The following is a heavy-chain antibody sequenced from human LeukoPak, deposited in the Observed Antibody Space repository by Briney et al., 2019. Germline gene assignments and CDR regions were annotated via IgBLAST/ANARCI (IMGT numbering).Heavy chain of an antibody. V-gene: IGHV1-69*06. CDR1: GGTFSSYA. J-gene: IGHJ5*02. CDR3: ARDIGLELKNWFDP. D-gene: IGHD1-7*01. CDR2: IIPIFGTA. Sequence: PVASVKVSCKASGGTFSSYAISWVRQAPGQGLEWMGGIIPIFGTANYAQKFQGRVTITADKSTSTAYMELSSLRSEETAVYYCARDIGLELKNWFDPWGQGTLVTVSS.